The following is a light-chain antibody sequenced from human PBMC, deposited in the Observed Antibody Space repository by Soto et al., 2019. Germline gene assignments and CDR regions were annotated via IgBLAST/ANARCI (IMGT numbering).Light chain of an antibody. V-gene: IGKV1-5*03. CDR2: KAS. CDR3: QQYNSYSPST. CDR1: QRISSW. J-gene: IGKJ1*01. Sequence: DMQIPLSPSTLSASVGDRVTITCRASQRISSWLAWYQQKPGKAPKLLIYKASSLESGVPSRFSGSGSGTEFTLTISSLQPDDFATYYCQQYNSYSPSTFGQGTKVDIK.